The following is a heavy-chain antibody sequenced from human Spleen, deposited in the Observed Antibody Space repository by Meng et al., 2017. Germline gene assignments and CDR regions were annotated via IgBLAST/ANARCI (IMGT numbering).Heavy chain of an antibody. CDR1: GFTFSSSA. CDR2: ISTSGGRT. D-gene: IGHD6-13*01. CDR3: ASAGTESHFDY. J-gene: IGHJ4*02. V-gene: IGHV3-23*04. Sequence: EVQLEGSGGGLVQPGGSLRLSCAASGFTFSSSAMTWVRQAPGKGLELVSVISTSGGRTYYTDSVKGRFTSSRENSKNTLYLQMNSLRAEDTAVYYCASAGTESHFDYWGQGTLVTVSS.